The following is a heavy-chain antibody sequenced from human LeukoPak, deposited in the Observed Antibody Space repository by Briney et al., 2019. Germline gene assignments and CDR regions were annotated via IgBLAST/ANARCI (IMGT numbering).Heavy chain of an antibody. J-gene: IGHJ5*02. CDR2: IIPIFGTA. Sequence: SVKVSCKASGGTFSSYAISWVRQAPGQGLEWMGGIIPIFGTANYAQKFQGRVTITADESTSTAYMELSSLRSEDTAVYYCAKRNYDFWSGRPNWFDPWGQGTLVTVTS. D-gene: IGHD3-3*01. CDR1: GGTFSSYA. V-gene: IGHV1-69*01. CDR3: AKRNYDFWSGRPNWFDP.